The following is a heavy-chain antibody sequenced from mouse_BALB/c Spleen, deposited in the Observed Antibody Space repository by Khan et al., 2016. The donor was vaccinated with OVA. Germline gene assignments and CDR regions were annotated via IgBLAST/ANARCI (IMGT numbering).Heavy chain of an antibody. J-gene: IGHJ1*01. D-gene: IGHD1-1*01. Sequence: QVQLQQPGAELVRPGASVKLSCKASGYTFTNYWINWVRQRPGQGLEWIGNIYPSDSFTNYNQKFRDKATLTVDKSSSTVYMQLSRPTSEDSAVYHCTRSGYYYASTYDWYFGVWGAGTTVTVSS. CDR1: GYTFTNYW. CDR3: TRSGYYYASTYDWYFGV. CDR2: IYPSDSFT. V-gene: IGHV1-69*02.